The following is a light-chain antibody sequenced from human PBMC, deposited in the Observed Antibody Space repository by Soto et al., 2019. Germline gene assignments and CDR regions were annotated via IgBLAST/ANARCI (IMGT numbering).Light chain of an antibody. J-gene: IGLJ3*02. CDR3: GSYTSSNIWV. CDR2: DVS. Sequence: QSALTQPASVSGSPGQSITISCSGTSSDVGGYNYVSWSQQHPGKAPKLMIYDVSNRPSGVSNLFSGSKSGNTASLTISGLQSEYEADYYCGSYTSSNIWVFGGGTKVTVL. CDR1: SSDVGGYNY. V-gene: IGLV2-14*01.